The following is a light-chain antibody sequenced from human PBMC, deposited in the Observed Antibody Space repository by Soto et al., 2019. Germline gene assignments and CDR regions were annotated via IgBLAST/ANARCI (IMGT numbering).Light chain of an antibody. CDR1: QDISNY. J-gene: IGKJ4*01. CDR2: DGS. CDR3: LEYDSLLHS. V-gene: IGKV1-33*01. Sequence: DIQMTQSPSSLSASVGDRVTITCRASQDISNYLNWYQQKPGKAPKLLIYDGSNFETGVTSRFSGYGSGKDFTFAVSTLQSGAIGADYCLEYDSLLHSFGGGTKVEIK.